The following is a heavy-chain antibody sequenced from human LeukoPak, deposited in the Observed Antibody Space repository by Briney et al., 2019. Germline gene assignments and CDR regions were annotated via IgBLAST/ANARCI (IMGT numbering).Heavy chain of an antibody. CDR2: IYYSGST. CDR1: GGSISSSSYY. V-gene: IGHV4-39*01. J-gene: IGHJ4*02. CDR3: ARQLYYYDSSTLQY. D-gene: IGHD3-22*01. Sequence: KPSETLSLTCTVSGGSISSSSYYWGWIRQPPGKGLEWIGSIYYSGSTYYNPSLKSRVTISVDTSKNQFSLKLSSVTAADTAVYYCARQLYYYDSSTLQYWGQGTLVTVSS.